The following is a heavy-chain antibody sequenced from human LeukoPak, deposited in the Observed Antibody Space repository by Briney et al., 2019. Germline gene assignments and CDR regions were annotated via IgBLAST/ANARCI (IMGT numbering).Heavy chain of an antibody. V-gene: IGHV4-59*08. J-gene: IGHJ4*02. CDR2: IYYSGST. Sequence: PSETLSLTCAVYGGSFSGYYWSWIRQTPGKGLEWIGYIYYSGSTNYNPSLKSRVTMSVDTSKNQFSLKLSSVTAADTAVYYCARLSGAVFDYWGQGTLVTVSS. CDR1: GGSFSGYY. D-gene: IGHD1-26*01. CDR3: ARLSGAVFDY.